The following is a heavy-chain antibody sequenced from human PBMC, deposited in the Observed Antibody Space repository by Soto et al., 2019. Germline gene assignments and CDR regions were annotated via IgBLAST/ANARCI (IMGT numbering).Heavy chain of an antibody. CDR2: INPHGGNT. Sequence: ASVKVSCKAPGYSFTNYYMQWVRLAPGQGLEWMGLINPHGGNTICAQNFQGRVTMTRDTSTSTVYMELSSLRSDDTAVYYCARHRGIEYSSSRRYTGAWFDPWGQGTLVTVSS. CDR3: ARHRGIEYSSSRRYTGAWFDP. D-gene: IGHD6-13*01. J-gene: IGHJ5*02. CDR1: GYSFTNYY. V-gene: IGHV1-46*01.